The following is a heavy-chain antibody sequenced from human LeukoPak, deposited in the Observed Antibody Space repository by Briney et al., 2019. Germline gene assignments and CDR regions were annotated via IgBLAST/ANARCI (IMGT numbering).Heavy chain of an antibody. J-gene: IGHJ4*02. D-gene: IGHD3/OR15-3a*01. Sequence: SETLSLTCTVSGGSISSGDYYWSWIRQPPGKGLEWIGYIYYSGSTYYNPSLKSRVTISVDTSKNQFSLKLSSVTAADTAVYYCARAFLDYPFDYWGQGTLVTVYS. CDR3: ARAFLDYPFDY. V-gene: IGHV4-30-4*01. CDR1: GGSISSGDYY. CDR2: IYYSGST.